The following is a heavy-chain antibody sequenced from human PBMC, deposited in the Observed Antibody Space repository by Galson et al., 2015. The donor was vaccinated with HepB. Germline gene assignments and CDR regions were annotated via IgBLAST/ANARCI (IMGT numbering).Heavy chain of an antibody. CDR3: ARHYYDSSEDYCYYYGMDV. CDR1: GYTFTSYD. Sequence: SVKVSCKASGYTFTSYDINWVRQATGQGLEWMGWMNPNSGNTGYAQKFQGRVTMTRNTSISTAYMELSSLRSEDTAVYYCARHYYDSSEDYCYYYGMDVWGQGTTVTVSS. D-gene: IGHD3-22*01. J-gene: IGHJ6*02. V-gene: IGHV1-8*01. CDR2: MNPNSGNT.